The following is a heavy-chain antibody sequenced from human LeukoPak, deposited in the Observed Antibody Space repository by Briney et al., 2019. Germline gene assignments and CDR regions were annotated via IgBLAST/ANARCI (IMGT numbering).Heavy chain of an antibody. Sequence: GGSLRLSCAASGFTFSSYSMNWVRQAPGKGLEWVGRIKRKNDLGTTDYAAPVKVRFTISRDDSKSTLYLQMNSLKTEDTAVYYCTAENFLYAFDIWGQGTMVTVSS. V-gene: IGHV3-15*01. D-gene: IGHD1-7*01. J-gene: IGHJ3*02. CDR2: IKRKNDLGTT. CDR1: GFTFSSYS. CDR3: TAENFLYAFDI.